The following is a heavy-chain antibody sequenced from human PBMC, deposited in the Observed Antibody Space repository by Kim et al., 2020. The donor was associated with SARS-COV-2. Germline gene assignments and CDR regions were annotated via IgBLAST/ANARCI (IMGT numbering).Heavy chain of an antibody. D-gene: IGHD4-17*01. CDR3: ARAAYGDYSLYYYYYMDV. V-gene: IGHV4-30-2*05. Sequence: KSRVTISVDPSKNQFSLKLSSVTAADTAVYYCARAAYGDYSLYYYYYMDVWGKGTTVTVSS. J-gene: IGHJ6*03.